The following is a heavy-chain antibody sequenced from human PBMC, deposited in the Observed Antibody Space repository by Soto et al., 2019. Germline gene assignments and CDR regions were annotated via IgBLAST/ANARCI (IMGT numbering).Heavy chain of an antibody. V-gene: IGHV3-33*01. J-gene: IGHJ6*02. CDR2: IWYDGSNK. CDR3: ARDFVSYYYDSSGYSQGYYYGMDV. CDR1: GFTFSSYG. Sequence: GGSLRLSCAASGFTFSSYGIHWVRQAPGKGLEWVAVIWYDGSNKYYADSVKGRFTISRDNSKNTLYLQMSSLRAEDTAIYYCARDFVSYYYDSSGYSQGYYYGMDVWGQGTTVTVSS. D-gene: IGHD3-22*01.